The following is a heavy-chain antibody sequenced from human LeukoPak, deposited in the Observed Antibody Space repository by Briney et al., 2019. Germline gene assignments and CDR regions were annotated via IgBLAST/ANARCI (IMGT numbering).Heavy chain of an antibody. Sequence: PGGSLRLSCAVSGFSLSSYWMTWVRQAPGKGLEWVANIKQDGTAKDYEDSVRGRFTISRDNAKSSVYLQMNSLRVEDTAVYYCGRYPPDYGDPPPYWGQGTLVTVSS. CDR3: GRYPPDYGDPPPY. CDR2: IKQDGTAK. J-gene: IGHJ4*02. D-gene: IGHD4-17*01. CDR1: GFSLSSYW. V-gene: IGHV3-7*01.